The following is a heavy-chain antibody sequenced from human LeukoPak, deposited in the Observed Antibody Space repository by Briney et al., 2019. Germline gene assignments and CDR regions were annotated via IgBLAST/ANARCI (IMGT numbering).Heavy chain of an antibody. Sequence: PSETLSLTCTVSGGSISSYYWCWIRQPPGKGLEWIGYIYYTGSTNYNPSLKSRVTISLDTSKNQFSLELSSVTAADTAVYYCARERTGEMFWYFDLWGRGTLVTVPS. CDR1: GGSISSYY. CDR2: IYYTGST. V-gene: IGHV4-59*01. D-gene: IGHD7-27*01. CDR3: ARERTGEMFWYFDL. J-gene: IGHJ2*01.